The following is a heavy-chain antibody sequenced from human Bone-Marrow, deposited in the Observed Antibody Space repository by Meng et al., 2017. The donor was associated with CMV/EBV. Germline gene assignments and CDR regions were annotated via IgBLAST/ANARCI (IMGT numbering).Heavy chain of an antibody. CDR2: IYYSGSP. D-gene: IGHD1-26*01. Sequence: SETLSLTCTVSGGSVSSGSYYWSWIRQPPGKGLEWIGYIYYSGSPNYNPSLKRRVTISVDTSKNQFSLQLSSVTAADPAVYYCAAWEAYYYGMDVWGQGTTVTVSS. V-gene: IGHV4-61*01. CDR3: AAWEAYYYGMDV. CDR1: GGSVSSGSYY. J-gene: IGHJ6*02.